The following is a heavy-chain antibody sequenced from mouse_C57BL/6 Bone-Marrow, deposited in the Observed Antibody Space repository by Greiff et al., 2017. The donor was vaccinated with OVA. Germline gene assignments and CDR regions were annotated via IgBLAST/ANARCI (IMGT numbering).Heavy chain of an antibody. J-gene: IGHJ1*03. CDR2: ISYDGSN. CDR1: GYSITSGYY. Sequence: EVKVEESGPGLVKPSQSLSLTCSVTGYSITSGYYWTWIRQFPGNKLEWMGYISYDGSNNYNPSLKNRISITRDTPKNQFVLKLNSVTTEDTATYYCAREGVLPWYFDVWGTGTTVTVSS. D-gene: IGHD2-14*01. CDR3: AREGVLPWYFDV. V-gene: IGHV3-6*01.